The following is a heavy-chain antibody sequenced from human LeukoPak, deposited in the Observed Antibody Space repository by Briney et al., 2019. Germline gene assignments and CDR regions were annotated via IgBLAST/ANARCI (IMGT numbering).Heavy chain of an antibody. CDR1: GGSFSGYY. CDR2: INHSGST. CDR3: ARGRRLRFLEWLNRYFDY. J-gene: IGHJ4*02. Sequence: SETLSLTCAVYGGSFSGYYWSWIRQPPGEGLEWIGEINHSGSTNYNPSLKSRVTISVDTSKNQFSLKLSSVTAADTAVYYCARGRRLRFLEWLNRYFDYWGQGTLVTVSS. D-gene: IGHD3-3*01. V-gene: IGHV4-34*01.